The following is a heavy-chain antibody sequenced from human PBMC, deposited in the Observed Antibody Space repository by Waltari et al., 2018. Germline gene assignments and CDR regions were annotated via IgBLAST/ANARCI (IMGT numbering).Heavy chain of an antibody. CDR1: GFTLSSPS. J-gene: IGHJ4*02. Sequence: EVQLVESGGGLVKPGGSLSLSRAASGFTLSSPSMTWVPQAPGKGLEWVSSISSSSSYRYYADSVKGRFTISRDNAKNSLYLQMNSLRAEDTAVYYCARDSYYYDSRAFDYWGQGTLVTVSS. CDR2: ISSSSSYR. CDR3: ARDSYYYDSRAFDY. D-gene: IGHD3-22*01. V-gene: IGHV3-21*01.